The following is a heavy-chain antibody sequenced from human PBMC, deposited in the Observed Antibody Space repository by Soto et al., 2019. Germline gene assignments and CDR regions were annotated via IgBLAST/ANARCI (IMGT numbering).Heavy chain of an antibody. J-gene: IGHJ4*02. CDR2: INAGNGNT. Sequence: ASVNVSFKAAGYTFTSYSMHWVRQAPGQRLEWMGWINAGNGNTKYSQKFQGRVTITRDTSASTAYMELSSLRSEDTAVYYCASISYYYATLAYWGQVTLVTVSS. D-gene: IGHD3-10*01. CDR1: GYTFTSYS. CDR3: ASISYYYATLAY. V-gene: IGHV1-3*01.